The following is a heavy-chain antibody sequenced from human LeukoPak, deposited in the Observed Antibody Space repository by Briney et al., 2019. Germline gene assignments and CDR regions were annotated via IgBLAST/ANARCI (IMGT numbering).Heavy chain of an antibody. V-gene: IGHV3-30*03. CDR2: ISYDGSNK. Sequence: GGSLRLSCAASGFTFTSYVMHWARQAPGKGLQWVALISYDGSNKYYADSVKGRFTIYRDNSKNTLYLQMNSLRAEDTAVYYCARPRGAAAGTFGFDPWGQGTLVTVSP. CDR3: ARPRGAAAGTFGFDP. D-gene: IGHD6-13*01. J-gene: IGHJ5*02. CDR1: GFTFTSYV.